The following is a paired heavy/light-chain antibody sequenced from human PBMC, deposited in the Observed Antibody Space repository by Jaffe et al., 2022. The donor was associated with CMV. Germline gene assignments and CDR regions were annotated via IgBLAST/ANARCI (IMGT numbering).Heavy chain of an antibody. V-gene: IGHV3-23*01. CDR1: GFTFSSYA. Sequence: EVQLLESGGGLVQPGGSLRLSCAASGFTFSSYAMSWVRQAPGKGLEWVSAISGSGGSTYYADSVKGRFTISRDNSKNTLYLQMNSLRAEDTAVYYCAKGRPPSKQITMIVVVPRGYYYYGMDVWGQGTTVTVSS. J-gene: IGHJ6*02. CDR2: ISGSGGST. D-gene: IGHD3-22*01. CDR3: AKGRPPSKQITMIVVVPRGYYYYGMDV.
Light chain of an antibody. CDR1: QDISNY. CDR3: QQYDNPLIT. J-gene: IGKJ5*01. CDR2: DAS. Sequence: DIQMTQSPSSLSASVGDRVTITCQASQDISNYLNWYQQKPGKAPKLLIYDASNLETGVPSRFSGSGSGTDFTFTISSLQPEDIATYYCQQYDNPLITFGQGTRLEIK. V-gene: IGKV1-33*01.